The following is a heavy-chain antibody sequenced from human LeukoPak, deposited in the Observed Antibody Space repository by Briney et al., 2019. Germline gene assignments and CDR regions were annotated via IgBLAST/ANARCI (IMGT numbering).Heavy chain of an antibody. J-gene: IGHJ4*02. D-gene: IGHD3-3*01. Sequence: GESLKISYKGSGYSFTSYWIGWVRQMPGKGLEWMGIIYPGDSDTRYSPSFQGQVTISADKSISTAYLQWSSLKASDTAMYYCARQRNYDFWSGYLVFDYWGQGTLVTVSS. CDR1: GYSFTSYW. CDR3: ARQRNYDFWSGYLVFDY. V-gene: IGHV5-51*01. CDR2: IYPGDSDT.